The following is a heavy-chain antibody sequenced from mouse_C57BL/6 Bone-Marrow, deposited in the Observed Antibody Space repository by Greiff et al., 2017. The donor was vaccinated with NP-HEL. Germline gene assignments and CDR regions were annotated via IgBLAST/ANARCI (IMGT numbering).Heavy chain of an antibody. V-gene: IGHV5-12*01. J-gene: IGHJ3*01. CDR2: ISNGGGST. Sequence: VKLVESGGGLVQPGGSLKLSCAASGFTFSDYYMYWVRQTPEKRLEWVAYISNGGGSTYYPDTVKVRFTISRDNAKNTLYLQMSRLKSEDTAMYYCARHGGDYDLFAYWGQGTLVTVSA. D-gene: IGHD2-4*01. CDR1: GFTFSDYY. CDR3: ARHGGDYDLFAY.